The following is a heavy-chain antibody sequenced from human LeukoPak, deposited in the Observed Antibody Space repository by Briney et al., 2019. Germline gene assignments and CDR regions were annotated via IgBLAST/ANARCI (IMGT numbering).Heavy chain of an antibody. CDR1: GDTFTGYY. CDR2: INPNSGDT. J-gene: IGHJ4*02. D-gene: IGHD1-26*01. Sequence: ASVKVSCKASGDTFTGYYMHWVRQAPGQGLEWMGRINPNSGDTNYAQQFQGRVTMTRDTYISTAYMELNRVGSDDTAVYYCARGAYSGSYYGSHWGQGTLLTVSS. V-gene: IGHV1-2*06. CDR3: ARGAYSGSYYGSH.